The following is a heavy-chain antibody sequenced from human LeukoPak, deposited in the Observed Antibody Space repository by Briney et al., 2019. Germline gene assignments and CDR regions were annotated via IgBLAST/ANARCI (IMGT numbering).Heavy chain of an antibody. V-gene: IGHV3-23*01. J-gene: IGHJ4*02. Sequence: GGSLRLSCAASGFTFSSYAMSWVRQAPGKGLEWVSAISGSGGSTYYADSVKGRFTIPRDNSKNTLYLQMNSLRAEDTAVYYCAKGTYYYDSSGYSRFHYWGQGTLVTVSS. D-gene: IGHD3-22*01. CDR2: ISGSGGST. CDR1: GFTFSSYA. CDR3: AKGTYYYDSSGYSRFHY.